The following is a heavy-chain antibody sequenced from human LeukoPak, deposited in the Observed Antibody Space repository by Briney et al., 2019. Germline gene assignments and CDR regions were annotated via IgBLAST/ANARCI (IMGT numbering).Heavy chain of an antibody. J-gene: IGHJ4*02. V-gene: IGHV1-2*02. CDR1: GYTFTGYY. CDR2: INPNSGGT. D-gene: IGHD1-26*01. Sequence: ASVKVSCKASGYTFTGYYIHWVRQAPGQGLEWMGWINPNSGGTNYAQKFQGRVTMTRDTSISTAYVEVSRPRSDDTAVYYCARALRSGSYYEVDYWGQGTLVTVSS. CDR3: ARALRSGSYYEVDY.